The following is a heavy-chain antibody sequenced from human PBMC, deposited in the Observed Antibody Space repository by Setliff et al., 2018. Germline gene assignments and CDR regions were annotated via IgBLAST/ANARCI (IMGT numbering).Heavy chain of an antibody. Sequence: GGSLRLSCTTSGFTFSSYEVNWVRQAPGKGLEWVSYISSSGTTKHYADSVKGRFTISRDNSRNTLYLQMNNLRAEDTAVYHCARGARLYETGHHYYGWLDPWGQGTLVTVSS. CDR2: ISSSGTTK. J-gene: IGHJ5*02. CDR1: GFTFSSYE. D-gene: IGHD3-22*01. CDR3: ARGARLYETGHHYYGWLDP. V-gene: IGHV3-48*03.